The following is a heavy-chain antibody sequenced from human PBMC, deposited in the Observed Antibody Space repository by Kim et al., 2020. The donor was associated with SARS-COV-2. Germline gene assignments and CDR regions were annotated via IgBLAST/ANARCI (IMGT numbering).Heavy chain of an antibody. Sequence: SETLSLTCTVSGGSISSSSYYWGWIRQPPGKGLEWIGSIYYSGSTYYNPSLKSRVTISVDTSKNQFSLKLSSVTAADTAVYYCARQFRKCIAARPFEFDYWGQGTLVTVSS. V-gene: IGHV4-39*01. CDR1: GGSISSSSYY. CDR2: IYYSGST. CDR3: ARQFRKCIAARPFEFDY. J-gene: IGHJ4*02. D-gene: IGHD6-6*01.